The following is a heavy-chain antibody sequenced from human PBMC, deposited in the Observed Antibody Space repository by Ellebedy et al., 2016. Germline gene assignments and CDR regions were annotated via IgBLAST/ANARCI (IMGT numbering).Heavy chain of an antibody. CDR2: ISRNTEI. CDR1: GFTVSGNY. J-gene: IGHJ4*02. D-gene: IGHD3-3*01. CDR3: ARGGYYTFEY. V-gene: IGHV3-69-1*01. Sequence: GESLKISCAASGFTVSGNYMSWVRQAPGKGLEWVSSISRNTEIYYADSVKGRFIISRDNAKNSLYLQMDSLRAEETAVYYCARGGYYTFEYWGQGTLVTVSS.